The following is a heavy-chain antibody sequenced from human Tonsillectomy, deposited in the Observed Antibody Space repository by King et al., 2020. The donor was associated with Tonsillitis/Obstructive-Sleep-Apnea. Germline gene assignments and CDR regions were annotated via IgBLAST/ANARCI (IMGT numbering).Heavy chain of an antibody. CDR1: GYSFTSYW. CDR3: ARLEPYYYDSSGYLFDY. Sequence: VQLVQSGAEVKKPGESLRISCKGSGYSFTSYWISWVRQMPGKGLEWMGRIDPSDSYTNYSPSFQGHVTISADKSISTAYLQWSSLKASDTAMYYCARLEPYYYDSSGYLFDYWGQGTLVTVSS. CDR2: IDPSDSYT. J-gene: IGHJ4*02. V-gene: IGHV5-10-1*01. D-gene: IGHD3-22*01.